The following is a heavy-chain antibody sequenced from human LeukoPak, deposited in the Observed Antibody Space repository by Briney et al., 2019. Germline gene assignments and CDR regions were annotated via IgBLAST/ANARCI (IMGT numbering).Heavy chain of an antibody. CDR2: IYSGGST. CDR1: GFTVSSNY. CDR3: ARFAAGGSYYYYMDV. V-gene: IGHV3-53*01. J-gene: IGHJ6*03. Sequence: PGGSLRLSCAASGFTVSSNYMGWVRQAPGKGLEWVSVIYSGGSTYYADSVKGRFTISRDNAKNSLYLQMNSLRADDTAVYYCARFAAGGSYYYYMDVWGKGTTVTVSS. D-gene: IGHD6-25*01.